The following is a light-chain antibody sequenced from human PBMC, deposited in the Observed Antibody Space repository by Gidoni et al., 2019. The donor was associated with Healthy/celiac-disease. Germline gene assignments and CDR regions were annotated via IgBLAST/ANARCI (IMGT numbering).Light chain of an antibody. V-gene: IGKV3-20*01. CDR2: GAS. Sequence: EIALTQYLGNLSLFPGERANRSCRASQSVSSSNLAWYQQKPGQAPRLLIYGASSSATGIPYRCSGSRSVTDFTLTIIRLEPEDFAVYYCHQYGSSPYTFGQGTKLEIK. J-gene: IGKJ2*01. CDR3: HQYGSSPYT. CDR1: QSVSSSN.